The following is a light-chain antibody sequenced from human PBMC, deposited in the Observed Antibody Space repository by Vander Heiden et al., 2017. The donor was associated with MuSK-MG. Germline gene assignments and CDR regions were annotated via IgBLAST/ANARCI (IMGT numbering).Light chain of an antibody. J-gene: IGKJ2*01. Sequence: DIQMTHSPSSLSASVGDRVTITCRASQSISSYLNWYQQKPGKAPKLLIYAASSLQSGVPSRFSGSGSGTDFTLTISRLQPEDFATYYCQQSDSTPPTFGQGTKLEIK. CDR3: QQSDSTPPT. CDR1: QSISSY. CDR2: AAS. V-gene: IGKV1-39*01.